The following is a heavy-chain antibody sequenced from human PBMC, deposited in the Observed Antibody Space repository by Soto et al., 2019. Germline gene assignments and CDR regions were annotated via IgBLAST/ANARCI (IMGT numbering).Heavy chain of an antibody. Sequence: GGSLRLSCVASGFTFDDYAMHWVRQAPGKGLEWVSGISWNSGSIGYADSVKGRFTISRDNAKNSLYLQMNSLRAEDTALYYCAKVRGPWLWFGELLWDYWGQGTLVTVSS. CDR2: ISWNSGSI. V-gene: IGHV3-9*01. D-gene: IGHD3-10*01. CDR3: AKVRGPWLWFGELLWDY. J-gene: IGHJ4*02. CDR1: GFTFDDYA.